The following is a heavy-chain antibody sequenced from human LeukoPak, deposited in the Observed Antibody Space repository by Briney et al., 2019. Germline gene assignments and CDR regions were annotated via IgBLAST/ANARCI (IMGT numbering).Heavy chain of an antibody. CDR2: IKEDGSEK. J-gene: IGHJ4*02. CDR1: GGSISSYY. V-gene: IGHV3-7*03. D-gene: IGHD6-19*01. Sequence: PSETLSLTCTVSGGSISSYYWSWVRQAPGKGLEWVASIKEDGSEKYYVDSVKGRFTISRDNAKNSLYLQMSSLRAKDTAVYYCARRSGIAVAGAFDYWGQGTLVTVSS. CDR3: ARRSGIAVAGAFDY.